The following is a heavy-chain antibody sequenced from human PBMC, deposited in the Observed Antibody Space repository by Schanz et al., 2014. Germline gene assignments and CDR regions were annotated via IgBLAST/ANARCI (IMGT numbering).Heavy chain of an antibody. CDR2: ISGSSRTI. CDR1: GFGFSSYS. V-gene: IGHV3-48*01. CDR3: ARSRSGFYFDY. J-gene: IGHJ4*02. Sequence: EVQLLESGGGLVQPGGSLRLSCAASGFGFSSYSMNWVRQAPGKGLEWVSYISGSSRTIYYADSMKGRFTISRDNAKNSLYLQMNSLRAEDTAVYYCARSRSGFYFDYWGQGTLVNGSS. D-gene: IGHD1-26*01.